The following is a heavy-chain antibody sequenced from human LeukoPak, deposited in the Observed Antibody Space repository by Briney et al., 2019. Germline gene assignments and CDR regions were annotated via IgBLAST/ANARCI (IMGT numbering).Heavy chain of an antibody. CDR1: GFTFSSYE. Sequence: GGSLRLSCAASGFTFSSYEMNWVRQAPGKGLEWVSYISSSGSTIYYADSVKGRFTISRDNAKNSLYLQMNSLRAEGTAVYYCARGRLGYIVATMLYDWGQVALVTVAS. J-gene: IGHJ4*02. D-gene: IGHD5-12*01. CDR2: ISSSGSTI. CDR3: ARGRLGYIVATMLYD. V-gene: IGHV3-48*03.